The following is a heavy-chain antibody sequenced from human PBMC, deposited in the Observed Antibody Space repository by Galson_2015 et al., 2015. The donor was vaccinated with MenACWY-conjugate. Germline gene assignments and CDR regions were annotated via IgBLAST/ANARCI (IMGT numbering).Heavy chain of an antibody. CDR3: VRDRGDTVAVIPADYFDY. CDR2: INRDGTST. V-gene: IGHV3-74*01. CDR1: GFTFIRHW. Sequence: SLRLSCAVSGFTFIRHWMHWVRQVPGKGLVWVSRINRDGTSTTYADSVKGRFTISRDNAKNTLYLQMNSLRVEDTAMYYCVRDRGDTVAVIPADYFDYWGQGTLVTVS. D-gene: IGHD2-15*01. J-gene: IGHJ4*02.